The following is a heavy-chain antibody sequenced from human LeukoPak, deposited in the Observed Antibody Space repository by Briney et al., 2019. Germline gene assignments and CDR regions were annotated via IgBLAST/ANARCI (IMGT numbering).Heavy chain of an antibody. V-gene: IGHV4-34*01. CDR3: VRPYSSSWYYYYYYMDV. Sequence: MTSETLSLTCAVYGGSFSGYYWGWIRQPPGKGLEWIGDINHSGSTNYNPSLKSRVTISVDTSKNQFSLKLSSVTAADTAVYYCVRPYSSSWYYYYYYMDVWGKGTTVTISS. D-gene: IGHD6-13*01. CDR2: INHSGST. J-gene: IGHJ6*03. CDR1: GGSFSGYY.